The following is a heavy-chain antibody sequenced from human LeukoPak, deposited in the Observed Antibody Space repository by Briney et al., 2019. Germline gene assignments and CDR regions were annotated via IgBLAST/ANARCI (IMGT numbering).Heavy chain of an antibody. J-gene: IGHJ4*02. D-gene: IGHD3-9*01. CDR2: IIPIFGTA. CDR1: GGTFSSYA. V-gene: IGHV1-69*06. CDR3: ARDGDYDILTGYYKGFDY. Sequence: SVKVSCKASGGTFSSYAISWVRQAPGQGLKWMGGIIPIFGTANYAQKFQGRVTITADKSTSTAYMELSSLRSEDTAVYYCARDGDYDILTGYYKGFDYWGQGTLVTVSS.